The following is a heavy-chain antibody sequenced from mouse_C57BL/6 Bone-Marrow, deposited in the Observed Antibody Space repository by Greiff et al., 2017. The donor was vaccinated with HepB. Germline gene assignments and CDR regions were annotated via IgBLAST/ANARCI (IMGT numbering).Heavy chain of an antibody. CDR2: IYPGSGNT. J-gene: IGHJ2*01. D-gene: IGHD2-4*01. V-gene: IGHV1-76*01. Sequence: VQLQQSGAELVRPGASVKLSCKASGYTFTDYYINWVKQRPGQGLEWIARIYPGSGNTYYNEKFKGKATLTAEKSSSTAYMQLSSLTSEDSAVYFCARSNDYDGNYWGQGTTLTVSS. CDR3: ARSNDYDGNY. CDR1: GYTFTDYY.